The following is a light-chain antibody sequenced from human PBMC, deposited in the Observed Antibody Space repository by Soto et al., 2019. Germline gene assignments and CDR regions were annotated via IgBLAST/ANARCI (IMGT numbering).Light chain of an antibody. J-gene: IGKJ2*01. CDR2: DAS. CDR1: QSISSW. Sequence: DLPMTQSPSTLSASVGDRVTITCRASQSISSWLAWYQMKPGKAPTLLIYDASTLENGVPSRFSGSGSGTEFNLTISSLLADDFATYYCQQYYLNSLYTFGQGTKLEIK. CDR3: QQYYLNSLYT. V-gene: IGKV1-5*01.